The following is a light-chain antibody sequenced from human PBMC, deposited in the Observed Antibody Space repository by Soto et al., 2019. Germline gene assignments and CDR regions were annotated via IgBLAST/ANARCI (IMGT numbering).Light chain of an antibody. V-gene: IGLV2-14*01. Sequence: QSVRTQPASVSGSPGQSITISCTGTSSDVGGYNYVSWYQQHPGKAPKLMIYDVSNRPSGVSNRFSGSKSGNTASLTISGLQAEDEADYYCSSYTSSNTRVVFGGGTKVTVL. CDR2: DVS. CDR1: SSDVGGYNY. J-gene: IGLJ3*02. CDR3: SSYTSSNTRVV.